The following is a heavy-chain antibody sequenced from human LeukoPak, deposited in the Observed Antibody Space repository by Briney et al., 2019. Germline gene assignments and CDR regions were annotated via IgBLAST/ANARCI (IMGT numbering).Heavy chain of an antibody. CDR3: TRDRPNYYGSDGNYYRRNGDY. D-gene: IGHD3-22*01. V-gene: IGHV3-23*01. J-gene: IGHJ4*02. CDR2: ISSKGELT. CDR1: RFTFSIYA. Sequence: PGGSLRLSCAASRFTFSIYAMSWVRQAPGKGLEWVSSISSKGELTFYADSVKGRFTISRDNSESTLYLQMNILRAEDTAIYYCTRDRPNYYGSDGNYYRRNGDYWGQGTLVTVSS.